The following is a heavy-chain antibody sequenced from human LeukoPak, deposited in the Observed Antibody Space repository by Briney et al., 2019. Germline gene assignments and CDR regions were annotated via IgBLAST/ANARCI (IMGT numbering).Heavy chain of an antibody. CDR2: IYYSGST. J-gene: IGHJ4*02. V-gene: IGHV4-31*03. CDR1: GGSISSGGYY. Sequence: KPSQTLSLTCTVSGGSISSGGYYWSWIRQHPGKGLEWNGYIYYSGSTYYTPSLKSRVTISVDTSKTQFSLKLSSVTAADTAVYYCARATQVVTPNYFDYWGQGTLVTVSS. CDR3: ARATQVVTPNYFDY. D-gene: IGHD4-23*01.